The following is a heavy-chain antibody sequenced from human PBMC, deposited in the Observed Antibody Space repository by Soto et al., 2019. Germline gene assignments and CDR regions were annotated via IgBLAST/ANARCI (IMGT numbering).Heavy chain of an antibody. Sequence: GGSPELSCASSGFTFRSYAMSWVRQAPGKGLEWVSAISGSGGSTYYADSVKGRFTISRDNSKNTLYLQMNSLRAEDTAVYYCAKAAVRWLPPHYFDYWGQGTLVTVSS. CDR2: ISGSGGST. J-gene: IGHJ4*02. CDR3: AKAAVRWLPPHYFDY. CDR1: GFTFRSYA. V-gene: IGHV3-23*01. D-gene: IGHD3-22*01.